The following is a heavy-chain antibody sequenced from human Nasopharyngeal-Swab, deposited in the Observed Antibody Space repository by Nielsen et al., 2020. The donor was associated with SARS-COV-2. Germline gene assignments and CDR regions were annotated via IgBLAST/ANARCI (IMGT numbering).Heavy chain of an antibody. D-gene: IGHD3-10*01. CDR3: AKVRGVIPVDV. J-gene: IGHJ6*02. Sequence: GESLKISCAASGFAFSNYAMSWVRQAPGKGLEWVSAISGSGGSTYYADSVKGRFTISRDNSKNTLYLQMNSLRAEDTAVYYCAKVRGVIPVDVWGQGTTVTVSS. CDR2: ISGSGGST. CDR1: GFAFSNYA. V-gene: IGHV3-23*01.